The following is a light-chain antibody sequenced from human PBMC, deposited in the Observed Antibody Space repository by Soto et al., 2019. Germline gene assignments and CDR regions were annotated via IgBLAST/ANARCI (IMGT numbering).Light chain of an antibody. CDR1: QSVGSY. CDR3: QLRSNWPST. J-gene: IGKJ5*01. V-gene: IGKV3-11*01. Sequence: EIVLTQSPAALSLSTGERPTLPCRASQSVGSYLAWYQQKPGQAPRLLIYGASTRATGIPARFSGSGRGSGTDFTLTISSLEPEDFAVYCCQLRSNWPSTFGQGTRLEIK. CDR2: GAS.